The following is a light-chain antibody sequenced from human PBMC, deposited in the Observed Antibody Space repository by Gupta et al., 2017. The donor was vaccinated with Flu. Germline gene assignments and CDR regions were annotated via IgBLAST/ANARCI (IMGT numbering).Light chain of an antibody. Sequence: SSELTQDPAVSVALGQTVRITCQGDSLRSYYASWYQQKPGQAPVLVIYGKNNRPSGIPDRFSGSSSGNTASLTITGAQAEDEADYYCNSRDSSGNLDVFGTGTKVTAL. CDR1: SLRSYY. V-gene: IGLV3-19*01. CDR3: NSRDSSGNLDV. J-gene: IGLJ1*01. CDR2: GKN.